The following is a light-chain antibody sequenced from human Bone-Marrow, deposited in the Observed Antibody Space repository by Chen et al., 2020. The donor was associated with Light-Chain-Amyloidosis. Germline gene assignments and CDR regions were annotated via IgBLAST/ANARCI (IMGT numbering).Light chain of an antibody. CDR1: GLPTKF. Sequence: SYELTQPPSVSVSPGQTARLSCSGDGLPTKFAYWYQQKSGQAPVLVIHRDTERPSGISERFSGSGSRTTATLTSSGVQAEDEADYHCQSADSSGTYEVIFGGGTKLTVL. V-gene: IGLV3-25*03. J-gene: IGLJ2*01. CDR3: QSADSSGTYEVI. CDR2: RDT.